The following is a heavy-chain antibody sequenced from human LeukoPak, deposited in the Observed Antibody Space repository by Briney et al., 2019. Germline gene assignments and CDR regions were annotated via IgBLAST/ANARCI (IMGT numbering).Heavy chain of an antibody. V-gene: IGHV3-30-3*01. J-gene: IGHJ4*02. Sequence: GSLRLSCAASGFTFSSYAMHWVRQAPGKGLEWVAVISYDGSNKYYADSVKGRFTISRDNSKNTLYLQMNSLRAEDTAVYYCARGGDPPLYYFDYWGQGTLVTVSS. CDR3: ARGGDPPLYYFDY. CDR2: ISYDGSNK. D-gene: IGHD2-21*02. CDR1: GFTFSSYA.